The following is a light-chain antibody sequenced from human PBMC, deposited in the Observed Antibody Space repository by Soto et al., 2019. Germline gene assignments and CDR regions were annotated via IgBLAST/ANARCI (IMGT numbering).Light chain of an antibody. CDR2: NVY. V-gene: IGLV2-14*03. Sequence: QYALTQPASVSGSPGQSITISCTGTSSDVGAYNFVSWHQQHPGKAPKLMIYNVYDRPSGISYRFSGSKSGNTASLTISGLQGEDEADYYCSAYTVSRTYVFGTGTKVTVL. J-gene: IGLJ1*01. CDR3: SAYTVSRTYV. CDR1: SSDVGAYNF.